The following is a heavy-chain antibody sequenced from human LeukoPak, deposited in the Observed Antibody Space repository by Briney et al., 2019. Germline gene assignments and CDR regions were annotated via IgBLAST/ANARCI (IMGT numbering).Heavy chain of an antibody. D-gene: IGHD4-11*01. V-gene: IGHV3-23*01. CDR3: EPTGSSLFDY. J-gene: IGHJ4*02. CDR1: GFTFSSYA. Sequence: PGGSLRLSCAASGFTFSSYAMNWVRQPPGKGLEWVSTISGSGGSTYYADSVKGRFTISRDNSKSTLFLQMNSLRAEDTAVYYCEPTGSSLFDYWGQGSLVTVVS. CDR2: ISGSGGST.